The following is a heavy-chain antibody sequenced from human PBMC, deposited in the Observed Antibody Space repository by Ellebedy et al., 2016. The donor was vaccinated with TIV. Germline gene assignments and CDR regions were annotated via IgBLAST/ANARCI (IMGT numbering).Heavy chain of an antibody. Sequence: PGGSLRLSCAASGFTFRDSYMSWVRQPPGKGLEWGSFISVSNIYTNYADSVKGRFTISRDNAKNSLYLQMNSLRAEDTAVYYCARGGYDFWNPRYWGQGTLVTVSS. J-gene: IGHJ4*02. CDR3: ARGGYDFWNPRY. CDR2: ISVSNIYT. CDR1: GFTFRDSY. V-gene: IGHV3-11*06. D-gene: IGHD3-3*01.